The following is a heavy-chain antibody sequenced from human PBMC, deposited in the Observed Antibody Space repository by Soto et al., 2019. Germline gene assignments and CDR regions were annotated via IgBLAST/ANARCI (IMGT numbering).Heavy chain of an antibody. D-gene: IGHD6-13*01. V-gene: IGHV3-48*02. CDR3: ARGGSGISGYGDY. J-gene: IGHJ4*02. Sequence: EVQLVESGGGLLQPGGSLRLSCAASGFTFSSYNMNWVRQAPGKGLEWVSYISSDSSTIYYADSVKGRFIISRDNAKNSLYLQMNSLRDEDTAVYYCARGGSGISGYGDYWGQGTLVTVSS. CDR2: ISSDSSTI. CDR1: GFTFSSYN.